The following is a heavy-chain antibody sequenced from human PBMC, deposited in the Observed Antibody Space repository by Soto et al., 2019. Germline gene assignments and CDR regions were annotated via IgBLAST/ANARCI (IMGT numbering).Heavy chain of an antibody. CDR3: ARLVTYCSGGSFYRDYDAFDI. J-gene: IGHJ3*02. CDR1: GYSFTSYW. CDR2: IYPGDSDT. D-gene: IGHD2-15*01. Sequence: PGESLKISCKSSGYSFTSYWNGWVRQMPGKGLEWMGIIYPGDSDTRYTPSFQGQVTLSADKSISTAYLQWSSLKASDTAMYYCARLVTYCSGGSFYRDYDAFDIWGQGTMVTVS. V-gene: IGHV5-51*01.